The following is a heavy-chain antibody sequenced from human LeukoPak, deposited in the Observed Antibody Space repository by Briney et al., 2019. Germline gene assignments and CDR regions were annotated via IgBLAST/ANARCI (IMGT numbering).Heavy chain of an antibody. V-gene: IGHV3-7*03. Sequence: GGSLRLSCAASGFTFSNYWMGWVRQAPGKGLEWVANIKPDGSEKYYVDSVKGRFTISRDNAKNSLYLQMNSLRAEDTAVYYCARVGFHYGSGNFWGQGTLVTVSS. D-gene: IGHD3-10*01. J-gene: IGHJ4*02. CDR1: GFTFSNYW. CDR3: ARVGFHYGSGNF. CDR2: IKPDGSEK.